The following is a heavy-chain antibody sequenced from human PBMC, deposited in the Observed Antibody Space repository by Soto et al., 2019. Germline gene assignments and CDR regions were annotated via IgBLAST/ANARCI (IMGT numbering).Heavy chain of an antibody. J-gene: IGHJ4*02. CDR2: IKPEGSEK. D-gene: IGHD1-26*01. CDR1: GFSFSSYW. CDR3: AGSSI. V-gene: IGHV3-7*01. Sequence: EVQLVESGGGLVQPGGSLRLSCAASGFSFSSYWMSWVRQAPGTGLEWVANIKPEGSEKYYVDSVKGRFTISRDNAKTSVYLQMNSLRADDTAVYYCAGSSIRGQGTLVTVSS.